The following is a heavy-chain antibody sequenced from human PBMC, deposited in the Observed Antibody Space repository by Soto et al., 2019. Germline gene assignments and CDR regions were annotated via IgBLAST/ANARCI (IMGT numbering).Heavy chain of an antibody. CDR1: GFTFSSYA. D-gene: IGHD2-2*01. J-gene: IGHJ6*02. V-gene: IGHV3-23*01. Sequence: GGSLRLSCAASGFTFSSYAMSWVRQAPGKGLEWVSAISGSGGSTYYADSVKGRFTLSRDNSKNTLYLQMNSLRAEDTAVYYCAKFDLVGYCSSTSCYAVAAAGYYYYGMDVWGQGTTVTVSS. CDR3: AKFDLVGYCSSTSCYAVAAAGYYYYGMDV. CDR2: ISGSGGST.